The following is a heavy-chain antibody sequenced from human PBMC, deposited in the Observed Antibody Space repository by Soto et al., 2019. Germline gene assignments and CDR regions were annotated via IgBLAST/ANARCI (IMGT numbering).Heavy chain of an antibody. D-gene: IGHD3-22*01. J-gene: IGHJ3*02. CDR1: GFTVSSNY. CDR2: IYSGGNT. Sequence: GGSLRLSCAASGFTVSSNYMSWVRQAPGKGLEWVSVIYSGGNTYYADSVKGRFTISRDNSKNTLYLQMNSLRAEDTAVYYCARDGFYYDSSGYQPLDAFDIWGQGTMVTVSS. V-gene: IGHV3-53*01. CDR3: ARDGFYYDSSGYQPLDAFDI.